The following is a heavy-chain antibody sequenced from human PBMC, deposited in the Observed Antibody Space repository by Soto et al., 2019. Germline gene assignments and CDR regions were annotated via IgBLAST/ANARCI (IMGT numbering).Heavy chain of an antibody. V-gene: IGHV3-33*01. CDR1: GFTFSSYG. CDR2: IWYDGSNK. D-gene: IGHD6-25*01. J-gene: IGHJ1*01. CDR3: ARVGDSSGQFQH. Sequence: QVQLVESGGGVVQPGRSPRLSCAASGFTFSSYGMHWVRQAPGKGLEWVAVIWYDGSNKYYADSVKGRFTISRDNSKNTLYLQMNSLRAEDTAVYYCARVGDSSGQFQHWGQGTLVTVSS.